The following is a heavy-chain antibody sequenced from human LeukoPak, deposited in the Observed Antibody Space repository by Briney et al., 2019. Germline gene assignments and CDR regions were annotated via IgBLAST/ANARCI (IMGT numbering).Heavy chain of an antibody. D-gene: IGHD3-22*01. J-gene: IGHJ3*02. V-gene: IGHV4-34*01. Sequence: SETLSLTCAVYGGSFSGYYWSWIRQPPGKGLEWFGEINHSRSTNYNPSLKGRVTISVDTSKNQFSLKLSSVTAADTAVYYCARGRSLYYYDSSGSRGAFDIWGQGTMVTVSS. CDR2: INHSRST. CDR3: ARGRSLYYYDSSGSRGAFDI. CDR1: GGSFSGYY.